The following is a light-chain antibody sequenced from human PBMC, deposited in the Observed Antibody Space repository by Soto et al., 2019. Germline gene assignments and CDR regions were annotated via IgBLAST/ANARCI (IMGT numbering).Light chain of an antibody. V-gene: IGKV1-9*01. CDR1: QGFSSD. CDR3: QQLNSYPRT. J-gene: IGKJ1*01. CDR2: AAY. Sequence: DIQLTQSPSFLSASVGDRVTITCRASQGFSSDLAWYQQKPGKAPKLLIYAAYTLQSGVPSRFSGSGSGTEFTLTISTLLPEDFATDYCQQLNSYPRTLGQGTKVEIK.